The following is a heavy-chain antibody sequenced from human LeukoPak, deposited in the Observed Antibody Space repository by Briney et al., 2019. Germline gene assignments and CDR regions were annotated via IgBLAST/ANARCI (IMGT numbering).Heavy chain of an antibody. V-gene: IGHV4-31*03. D-gene: IGHD2-21*02. CDR2: ISYRGTT. J-gene: IGHJ4*02. CDR3: ARMPRGVAVVTPYYFDS. Sequence: SETLSLTCTVFGDSLNSDSYYWSWIRQHSERGLEWIGYISYRGTTFYNPSLKSRVSISGDTSKTQFSLNINSVTAADTAVYYCARMPRGVAVVTPYYFDSWGQGTLVTVSS. CDR1: GDSLNSDSYY.